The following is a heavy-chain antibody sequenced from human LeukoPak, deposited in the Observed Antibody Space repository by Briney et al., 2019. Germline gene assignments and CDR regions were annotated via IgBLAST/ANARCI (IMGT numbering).Heavy chain of an antibody. V-gene: IGHV4-34*01. CDR3: ARGVQEGSSWYPRRGIPYYYMDV. Sequence: PSGTLSLTCAVYGGSLSGDYWSWSRQPPGKGLEWIGEINHSGSTNYNPSLKSRVTISVDTSKNQFSLKLSSVTAADTAVYYCARGVQEGSSWYPRRGIPYYYMDVWGKGTTVTVSS. CDR2: INHSGST. CDR1: GGSLSGDY. D-gene: IGHD6-13*01. J-gene: IGHJ6*03.